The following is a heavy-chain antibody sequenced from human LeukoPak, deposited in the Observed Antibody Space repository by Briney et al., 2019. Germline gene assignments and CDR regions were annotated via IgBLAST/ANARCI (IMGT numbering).Heavy chain of an antibody. V-gene: IGHV4-4*07. J-gene: IGHJ4*02. CDR2: IYSSGST. Sequence: SETLSLTCTVSGGSISTYYWSWIRQPAGKDLEWIGHIYSSGSTNYNPSLKSRVTMSVDTSKNQFSLKLSSVTAADSAMYYCTRLIYYFDYWGQGTLVTVSS. D-gene: IGHD3-10*01. CDR1: GGSISTYY. CDR3: TRLIYYFDY.